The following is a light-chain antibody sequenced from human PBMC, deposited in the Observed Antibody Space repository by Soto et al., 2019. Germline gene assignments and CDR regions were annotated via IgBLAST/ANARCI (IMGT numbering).Light chain of an antibody. Sequence: EIVMTQSPATLSVSPGERATLSCRASQSVSSNLAWYQQKPGQAPRLLIYGASTRATGIPARFSGSGSGTAFTLTISSLQAEDFEVYYCQQDNNWPPLTFGGGTKVELK. CDR2: GAS. CDR1: QSVSSN. CDR3: QQDNNWPPLT. J-gene: IGKJ4*02. V-gene: IGKV3-15*01.